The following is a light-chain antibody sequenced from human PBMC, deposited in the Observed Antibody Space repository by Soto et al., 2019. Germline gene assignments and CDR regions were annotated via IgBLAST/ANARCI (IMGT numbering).Light chain of an antibody. CDR3: TSWTTSTPMK. J-gene: IGLJ2*01. CDR1: SSDVGAYNY. Sequence: QSALTQPASVSGSPGQSITISCTGTSSDVGAYNYVSWYQQHPGKAPKLMIYDVNIRPSGVSNRFSGSKSGNTASLTISGLQAEDEADYYCTSWTTSTPMKFGGGTKVTVL. CDR2: DVN. V-gene: IGLV2-14*01.